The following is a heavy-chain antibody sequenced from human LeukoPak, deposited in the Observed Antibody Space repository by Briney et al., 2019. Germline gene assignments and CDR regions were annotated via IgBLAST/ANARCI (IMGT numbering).Heavy chain of an antibody. CDR1: GGTFSSYA. J-gene: IGHJ4*02. D-gene: IGHD2-21*02. Sequence: GASVKVSCKASGGTFSSYAISWVRQAPGQGLEWKGGIIPIFGTANYAQKFQGGVTITTDESTSTAYMELSSLRSEDTAVYYCARVRSDGVVTAIHDYWGQGTLVTVSS. V-gene: IGHV1-69*05. CDR3: ARVRSDGVVTAIHDY. CDR2: IIPIFGTA.